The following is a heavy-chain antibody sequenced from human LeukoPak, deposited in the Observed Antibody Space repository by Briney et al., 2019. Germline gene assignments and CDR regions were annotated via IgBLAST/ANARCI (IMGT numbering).Heavy chain of an antibody. CDR1: GFTASSNY. CDR3: AARNFDY. J-gene: IGHJ4*02. V-gene: IGHV3-66*02. Sequence: GGSLRLSCAASGFTASSNYMSWVRQAPGKGLEWVSVIYSGGSTYYADSVKGRFTISRDNSKNTLYLQMNSLRAEDTAVYYCAARNFDYWGQGTLVTVSS. CDR2: IYSGGST.